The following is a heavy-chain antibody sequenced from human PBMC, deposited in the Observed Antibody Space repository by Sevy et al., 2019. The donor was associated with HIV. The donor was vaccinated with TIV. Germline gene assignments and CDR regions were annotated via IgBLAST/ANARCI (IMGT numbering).Heavy chain of an antibody. CDR3: ARELGSSSWQDAFDI. V-gene: IGHV1-18*01. J-gene: IGHJ3*02. CDR2: ISSYNGNT. D-gene: IGHD6-13*01. CDR1: GYTFTSYG. Sequence: ASVKVSCKASGYTFTSYGISWVRQAPGQGLEWMGWISSYNGNTNYAQKLQGRVTMTTDTSTSTAYMELRSLRSDDTAVYYCARELGSSSWQDAFDIWGQGTMVTVSS.